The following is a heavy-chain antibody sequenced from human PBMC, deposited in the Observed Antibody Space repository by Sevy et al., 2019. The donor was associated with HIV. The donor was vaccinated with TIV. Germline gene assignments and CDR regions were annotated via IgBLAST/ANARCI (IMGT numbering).Heavy chain of an antibody. CDR1: GFTFTGYK. D-gene: IGHD6-13*01. CDR2: IDPYTGDT. CDR3: ASGSSTWYNYYYYMDV. J-gene: IGHJ6*03. V-gene: IGHV1-2*02. Sequence: ASVKVSCKASGFTFTGYKIYWVRQAPGQGLEWMGWIDPYTGDTNYARNFKGRVTMTRDTSINTAYMELSRLRSDDPAMYYCASGSSTWYNYYYYMDVWGKGTTVTVSS.